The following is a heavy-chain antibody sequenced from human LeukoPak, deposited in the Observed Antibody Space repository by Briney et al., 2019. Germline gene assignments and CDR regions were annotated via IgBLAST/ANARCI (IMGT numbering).Heavy chain of an antibody. Sequence: GGSLRLSCAPSGFTFSNAWMNWVRQAPGKGLEWVGRIRSNSDGGTIDYAAPVKGRFTLSRDDSKTTLYLQMNSLQTEDTAVYYCATDFYDSTWGQGTLVTVSS. J-gene: IGHJ5*02. D-gene: IGHD3-22*01. CDR3: ATDFYDST. CDR1: GFTFSNAW. V-gene: IGHV3-15*07. CDR2: IRSNSDGGTI.